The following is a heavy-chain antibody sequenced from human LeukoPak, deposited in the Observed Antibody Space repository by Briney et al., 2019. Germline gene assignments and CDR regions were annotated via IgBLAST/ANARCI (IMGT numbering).Heavy chain of an antibody. CDR1: GFTFSDYY. J-gene: IGHJ3*02. CDR2: ISSSSSTI. Sequence: GSLRLSCAASGFTFSDYYMSWIRQAPGKGLEWVSYISSSSSTIYYADSVKGRFTISRDNAKNSLYLQMNSLRAEDTAVYYCAREDGTAMGNDAFDIWGQGTMVTVSS. V-gene: IGHV3-11*04. CDR3: AREDGTAMGNDAFDI. D-gene: IGHD5-18*01.